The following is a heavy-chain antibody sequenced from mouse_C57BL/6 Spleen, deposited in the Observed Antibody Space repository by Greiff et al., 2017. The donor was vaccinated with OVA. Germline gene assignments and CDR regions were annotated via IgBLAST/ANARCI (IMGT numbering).Heavy chain of an antibody. CDR2: INPGSDDT. CDR1: EYAFSNYL. Sequence: QVQLQQSGTELVRPGTSVKVSCKASEYAFSNYLIEWVKQRPGQGLEWIGVINPGSDDTFYNEKFKGKAILTTDKPSSTAYMQLSSLTSEDSAVYYCARGKLGCYIDVWGTGTTVTVSS. J-gene: IGHJ1*03. CDR3: ARGKLGCYIDV. V-gene: IGHV1-54*01. D-gene: IGHD3-3*01.